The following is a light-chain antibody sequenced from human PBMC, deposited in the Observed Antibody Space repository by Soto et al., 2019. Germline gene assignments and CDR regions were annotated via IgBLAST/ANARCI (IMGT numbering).Light chain of an antibody. CDR2: LGS. Sequence: DIVMTQSPLSLPVTPGEPASISCRSSQSLLHSNGYNYLDWYLQKPGQSPQLLIYLGSNRASGVPDRFSGSGSGTDFALKISRVKAEDLGVYYCMQALQRGTFGQGTKVEIK. CDR3: MQALQRGT. J-gene: IGKJ1*01. V-gene: IGKV2-28*01. CDR1: QSLLHSNGYNY.